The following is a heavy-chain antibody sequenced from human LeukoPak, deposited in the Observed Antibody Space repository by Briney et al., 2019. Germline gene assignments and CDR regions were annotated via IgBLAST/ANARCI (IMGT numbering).Heavy chain of an antibody. CDR2: ITASGTTT. V-gene: IGHV3-23*01. CDR3: AKYISDSGAYYAFDY. J-gene: IGHJ4*02. Sequence: GGSLRLSCAAAGFTFSKYAMTWVRQAPGKGLEWVSAITASGTTTYYADSVKGRFTISRDDSKNTLSLQMDSLSAEDTALYYCAKYISDSGAYYAFDYWGQGTLVTVSS. CDR1: GFTFSKYA. D-gene: IGHD3-10*01.